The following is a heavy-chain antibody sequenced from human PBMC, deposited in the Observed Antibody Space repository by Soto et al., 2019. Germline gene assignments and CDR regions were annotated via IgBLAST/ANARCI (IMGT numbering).Heavy chain of an antibody. V-gene: IGHV3-21*01. CDR2: ISSSSSYI. J-gene: IGHJ6*04. CDR3: ARASQKGGVIMDCGLDV. CDR1: GFTFSSYS. Sequence: GGSLRLSCAASGFTFSSYSMNWVRQAPGKGLEWVSSISSSSSYIYYADSVKGRFTISRDNAKNSLYLQMNSLRAEDTAVYYCARASQKGGVIMDCGLDVWGKGTTVTVSS. D-gene: IGHD3-10*01.